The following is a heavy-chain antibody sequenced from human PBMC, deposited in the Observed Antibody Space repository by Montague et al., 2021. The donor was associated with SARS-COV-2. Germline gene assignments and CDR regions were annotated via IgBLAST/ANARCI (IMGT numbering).Heavy chain of an antibody. CDR3: ARGGSLRFEILIGPRHYYYGMDV. CDR2: IYYSGST. CDR1: GHCISSSSYD. Sequence: SETLSLTCTVAGHCISSSSYDWGWIRQLSGKGLDWIRIIYYSGSTYYNPSLKSRVTISVDTSKNQFSLKLSSVTAADTAAYYCARGGSLRFEILIGPRHYYYGMDVWGQGTTVTVSS. V-gene: IGHV4-39*07. J-gene: IGHJ6*02. D-gene: IGHD3-9*01.